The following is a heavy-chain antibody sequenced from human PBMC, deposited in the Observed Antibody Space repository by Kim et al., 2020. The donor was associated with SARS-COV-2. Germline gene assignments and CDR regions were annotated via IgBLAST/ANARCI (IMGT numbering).Heavy chain of an antibody. V-gene: IGHV3-30*04. J-gene: IGHJ2*01. CDR2: ISYDGSNK. CDR1: GFTFSSYA. Sequence: GGSLRLSCAASGFTFSSYAMHWVRQAPGKGLEWVAVISYDGSNKYYADSVKGRFTISRDNSKNTLYLQMNSLRAEDTAVYYCASRTMIVVVMNEAGYFDL. CDR3: ASRTMIVVVMNEAGYFDL. D-gene: IGHD3-22*01.